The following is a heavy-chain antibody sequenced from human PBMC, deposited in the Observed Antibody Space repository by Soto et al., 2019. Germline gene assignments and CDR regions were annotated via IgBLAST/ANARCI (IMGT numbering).Heavy chain of an antibody. J-gene: IGHJ5*02. CDR2: IIPILGIA. D-gene: IGHD3-9*01. V-gene: IGHV1-69*02. Sequence: SVKVSCKASGGTFSSYTISWVRQAPGQGLEWMGRIIPILGIANYAQKFQGRVTITADKSTSTAYMELSSLRSEDTAVYYCAIAIIGDYDILTCPFDPWGQGILVTVSS. CDR3: AIAIIGDYDILTCPFDP. CDR1: GGTFSSYT.